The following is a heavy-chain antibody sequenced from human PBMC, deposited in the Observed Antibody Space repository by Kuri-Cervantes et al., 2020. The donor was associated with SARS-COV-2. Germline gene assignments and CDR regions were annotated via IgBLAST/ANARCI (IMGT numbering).Heavy chain of an antibody. D-gene: IGHD3-10*01. Sequence: TVXGSSISSYYWRRRRQPPGKGLEWIGYIYYSGRTNYNPSLKSRVTISVDTSKSQFSLKLSSVTAADTAVYYCARFRWFGELPTYYFDYWGQGTLVTVSS. CDR1: GSSISSYY. CDR3: ARFRWFGELPTYYFDY. CDR2: IYYSGRT. J-gene: IGHJ4*02. V-gene: IGHV4-59*01.